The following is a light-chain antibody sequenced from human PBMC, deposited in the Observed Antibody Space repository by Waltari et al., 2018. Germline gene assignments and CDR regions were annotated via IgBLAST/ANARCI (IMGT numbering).Light chain of an antibody. Sequence: SCRASQMVSRTVAWYQQKPGQAPKLLIYGASIRATGIPDRFTGSGSGTDFSLTISSLEPEDFAIYFCQHYVRLPATFGQGTKVEIK. CDR2: GAS. J-gene: IGKJ1*01. CDR1: QMVSRTV. CDR3: QHYVRLPAT. V-gene: IGKV3-20*01.